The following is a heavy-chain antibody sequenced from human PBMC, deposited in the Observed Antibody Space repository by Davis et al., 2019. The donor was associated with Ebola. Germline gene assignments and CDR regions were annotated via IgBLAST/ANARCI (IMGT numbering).Heavy chain of an antibody. CDR2: INPTGDDT. Sequence: AASVKVSCKASGYTFTSYYMHWVRQAPGQGLEWMGMINPTGDDTRNAQKFQGRVTVTRDTSTSTVYMEVSGLTAEDTAVYYCARGRAASGQSLFDYWGQGALVTVSS. CDR1: GYTFTSYY. D-gene: IGHD6-13*01. V-gene: IGHV1-46*03. CDR3: ARGRAASGQSLFDY. J-gene: IGHJ4*02.